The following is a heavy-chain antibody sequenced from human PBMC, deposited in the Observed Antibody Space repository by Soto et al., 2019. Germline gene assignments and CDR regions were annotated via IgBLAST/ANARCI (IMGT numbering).Heavy chain of an antibody. D-gene: IGHD3-22*01. CDR3: ARVYYDSSGYLDY. Sequence: ASVKVSCKTSGYMFTSYGYSWVRQAPGLGLEWMGWINAYNGDTKSAQKFQGRVTMTRDTSISTAYMELSRLRSDDTAVYSCARVYYDSSGYLDYWGQGTLVTVSS. CDR1: GYMFTSYG. V-gene: IGHV1-2*02. J-gene: IGHJ4*02. CDR2: INAYNGDT.